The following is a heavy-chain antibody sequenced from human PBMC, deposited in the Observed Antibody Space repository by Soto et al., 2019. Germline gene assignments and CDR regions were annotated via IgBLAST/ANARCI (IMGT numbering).Heavy chain of an antibody. CDR2: IYYSGST. D-gene: IGHD6-13*01. CDR1: GGSISSYY. J-gene: IGHJ4*02. CDR3: ARGLTRSSWYLDS. Sequence: PSETLSLTCTVFGGSISSYYWSWIRQPPGKGLEWIGYIYYSGSTNYSPSLKSRVTISVDTSKNQFSLKLTSVTAADTAVYYCARGLTRSSWYLDSWGQGTLVTSPQ. V-gene: IGHV4-59*01.